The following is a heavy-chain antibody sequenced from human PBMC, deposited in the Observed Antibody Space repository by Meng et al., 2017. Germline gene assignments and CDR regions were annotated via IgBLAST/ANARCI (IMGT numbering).Heavy chain of an antibody. CDR1: GGSFSGYY. CDR2: INHSGST. CDR3: ARRRGGSSDWFDP. Sequence: QGQLQQWGAGLLKPSETLSLTCAVDGGSFSGYYWSWIRQPPGKGLEWIGEINHSGSTNYNPSLKSRVTISVDTSKNQFSLKLSSVTAADTAVYYCARRRGGSSDWFDPWGQGTLVTVSS. V-gene: IGHV4-34*01. D-gene: IGHD6-6*01. J-gene: IGHJ5*02.